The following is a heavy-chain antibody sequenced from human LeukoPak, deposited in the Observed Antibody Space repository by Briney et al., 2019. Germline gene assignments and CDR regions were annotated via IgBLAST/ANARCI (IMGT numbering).Heavy chain of an antibody. CDR3: ARGQNYDILTGYFDY. V-gene: IGHV3-23*01. CDR2: ISGSGGST. Sequence: QTGGSLRLSCAASGFTFSSYAMSWVRQAPGKGLEWVSAISGSGGSTYYADSVKGRFTISRDNSKNTLYLQMNSLRAEDTAVYYCARGQNYDILTGYFDYWGQGTLVTVSS. CDR1: GFTFSSYA. D-gene: IGHD3-9*01. J-gene: IGHJ4*02.